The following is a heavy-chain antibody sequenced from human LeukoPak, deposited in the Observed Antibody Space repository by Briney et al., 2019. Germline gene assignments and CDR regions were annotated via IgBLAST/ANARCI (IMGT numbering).Heavy chain of an antibody. CDR3: ARSIGLTGGGVDV. J-gene: IGHJ6*02. CDR1: GFTFSDYN. Sequence: GGSLRLSCAAYGFTFSDYNMNWVRQAPGKGLEWVSYITNGGSTIHHADSVKGRFTISRGNAKKTLYLQMNSLRAEDTAVYYCARSIGLTGGGVDVWGQGTTVTVSS. CDR2: ITNGGSTI. V-gene: IGHV3-11*01. D-gene: IGHD3-9*01.